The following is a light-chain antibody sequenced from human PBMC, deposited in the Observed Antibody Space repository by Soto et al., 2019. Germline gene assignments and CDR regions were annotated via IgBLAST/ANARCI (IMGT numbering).Light chain of an antibody. CDR3: SSFTSTSTRL. Sequence: QSVLTPPASLSGSPGQSITISCTGTSSDIGSYDYVSWYQQHPGKAPNLIIYEVTDRPSGVSNRFSGSKSGNTASLTISGLQAEDEADYYCSSFTSTSTRLFGSGTKVTAL. V-gene: IGLV2-14*01. CDR2: EVT. CDR1: SSDIGSYDY. J-gene: IGLJ1*01.